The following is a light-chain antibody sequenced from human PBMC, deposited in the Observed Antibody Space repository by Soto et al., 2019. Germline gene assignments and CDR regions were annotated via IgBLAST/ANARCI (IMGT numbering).Light chain of an antibody. V-gene: IGKV3-15*01. CDR3: QQYNSWPGT. Sequence: EIVMTQSPATLSVSPGERATLSCRASQSVYSKLAWYQQKPGQAPRLLIYGASTRATDIPARFSGSGPGTEFTLTITSPQSGDFAVYYCQQYNSWPGTFGQGTKVDI. J-gene: IGKJ1*01. CDR1: QSVYSK. CDR2: GAS.